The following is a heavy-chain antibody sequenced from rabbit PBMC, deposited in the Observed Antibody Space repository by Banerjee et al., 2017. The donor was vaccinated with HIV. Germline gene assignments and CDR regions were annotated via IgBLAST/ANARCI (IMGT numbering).Heavy chain of an antibody. J-gene: IGHJ6*01. CDR2: IYTGSGST. CDR1: GLDFSSSYY. Sequence: QSLEESGGDLVKPGASLTLTCKASGLDFSSSYYMCWVRQAPGKGLEWIGCIYTGSGSTYYASWAKGRFTISKTSSTTMTLQMTSLTAADTATYFCARSGYAGRSGGTYVNYGMDLWGQGTLVTVS. CDR3: ARSGYAGRSGGTYVNYGMDL. V-gene: IGHV1S40*01. D-gene: IGHD8-1*01.